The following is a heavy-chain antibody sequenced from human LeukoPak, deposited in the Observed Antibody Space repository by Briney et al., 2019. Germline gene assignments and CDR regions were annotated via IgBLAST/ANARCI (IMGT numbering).Heavy chain of an antibody. CDR2: ISSSGYTI. CDR1: GFTFSDYY. J-gene: IGHJ6*03. CDR3: ARVVGGWTDYYYYMDV. V-gene: IGHV3-11*01. Sequence: RGSLTLSHAASGFTFSDYYMSWIRQAPGKGLEWVSYISSSGYTIYYADAVKGRFTISRDNAKNSLYLQMNSLRAEDTAVYYCARVVGGWTDYYYYMDVWGKGATVTISS. D-gene: IGHD6-19*01.